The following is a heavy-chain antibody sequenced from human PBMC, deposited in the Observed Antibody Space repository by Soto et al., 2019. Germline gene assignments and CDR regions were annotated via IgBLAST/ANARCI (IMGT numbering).Heavy chain of an antibody. D-gene: IGHD3-3*01. CDR3: ARSRPGYYDFWSGYSSDY. Sequence: SETLSLTCIVSGGSISSYYWSWIRQPPGKGLEWIGYIYYSGSTNCNPSLKSRVTISVDTSKNQFSLKLSSVTAADTAVYYCARSRPGYYDFWSGYSSDYWGQGTLVTVSS. CDR1: GGSISSYY. J-gene: IGHJ4*02. V-gene: IGHV4-59*01. CDR2: IYYSGST.